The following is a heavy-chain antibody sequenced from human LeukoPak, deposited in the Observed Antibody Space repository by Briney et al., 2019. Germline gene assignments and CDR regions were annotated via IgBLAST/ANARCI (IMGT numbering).Heavy chain of an antibody. CDR2: ISSSSSYI. Sequence: PGGSLRLSCAASRFTFSSYSMNWVRQAPGKGLEWVSSISSSSSYIYYADSVKGRFTISRDNAKNSLYLQMNSLRAEDTAVYYCARGRCSSTSCYAPATALYYYYYMDVWGKGTTVTISS. CDR3: ARGRCSSTSCYAPATALYYYYYMDV. V-gene: IGHV3-21*01. CDR1: RFTFSSYS. J-gene: IGHJ6*03. D-gene: IGHD2-2*01.